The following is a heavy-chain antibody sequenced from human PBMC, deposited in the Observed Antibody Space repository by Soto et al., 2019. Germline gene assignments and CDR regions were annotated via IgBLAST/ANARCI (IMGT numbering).Heavy chain of an antibody. J-gene: IGHJ6*03. CDR3: ASTSAGDYYYYMDV. V-gene: IGHV3-21*01. Sequence: GGSLRLSCAASGFTFSSYSMNWVRQAPGKGLEWVSSISSSSSYIYYADSVKGRFTISRDNAKNSLYLQMNSLRAEDTAVYYCASTSAGDYYYYMDVWGKGTTVTVSS. CDR2: ISSSSSYI. CDR1: GFTFSSYS. D-gene: IGHD3-10*01.